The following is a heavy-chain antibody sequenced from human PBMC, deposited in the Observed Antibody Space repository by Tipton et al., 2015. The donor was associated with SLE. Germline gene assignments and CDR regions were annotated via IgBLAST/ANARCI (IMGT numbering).Heavy chain of an antibody. Sequence: TLSLTCTVSGGSISSSSYYWGWIRQPPGKGLEWIGSIYYSGSTYYNPSLKSRVTISVDTSKNQFSLKLSSVTAADTAVYYCARLYSGYDNLLYYFDYWGQGTLVTASS. CDR2: IYYSGST. V-gene: IGHV4-39*07. CDR1: GGSISSSSYY. D-gene: IGHD5-12*01. CDR3: ARLYSGYDNLLYYFDY. J-gene: IGHJ4*02.